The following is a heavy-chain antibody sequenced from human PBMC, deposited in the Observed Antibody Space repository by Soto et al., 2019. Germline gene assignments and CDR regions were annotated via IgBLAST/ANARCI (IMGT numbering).Heavy chain of an antibody. D-gene: IGHD2-21*01. CDR1: GGSISDGAYY. CDR3: ASGLSGDKVDQ. V-gene: IGHV4-30-4*01. Sequence: QVQLQESGPGLVKPSQTLSLTCTVSGGSISDGAYYWSWIRQPPGKGLEWIGHIYNSGNTYNNPSTRSRLTISLDTSKSQFSLNLNSVTAADTAVYYCASGLSGDKVDQWGQGTLVTVSS. CDR2: IYNSGNT. J-gene: IGHJ4*02.